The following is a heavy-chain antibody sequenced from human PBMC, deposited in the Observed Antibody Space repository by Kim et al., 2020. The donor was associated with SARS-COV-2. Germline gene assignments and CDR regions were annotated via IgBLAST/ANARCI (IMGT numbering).Heavy chain of an antibody. D-gene: IGHD4-17*01. CDR1: GYMFTSYG. CDR2: ISARDGGT. Sequence: ASVKVSCKACGYMFTSYGFSWVRQAPGQGLEWLGWISARDGGTKYGQKVQGRVTMTTDTSTNTAYMELWSLRSDDTAMYYCARGAYGDVSFDYWGQGTLVTVSA. CDR3: ARGAYGDVSFDY. J-gene: IGHJ4*02. V-gene: IGHV1-18*04.